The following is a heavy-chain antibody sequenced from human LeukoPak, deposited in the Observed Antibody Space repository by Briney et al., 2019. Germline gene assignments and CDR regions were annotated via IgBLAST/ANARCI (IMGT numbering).Heavy chain of an antibody. D-gene: IGHD2-2*02. CDR3: ARQDIVVVPAAILGDNWFDP. CDR1: GYSFTSYW. Sequence: GESLKISCKGSGYSFTSYWIGWVRQMPGKGLERMGIIYPGDSDTRYSPSFQGQVTISADKSISTAYLQWSSLKASDTAMYYCARQDIVVVPAAILGDNWFDPWGQGTLVTVSS. CDR2: IYPGDSDT. V-gene: IGHV5-51*01. J-gene: IGHJ5*02.